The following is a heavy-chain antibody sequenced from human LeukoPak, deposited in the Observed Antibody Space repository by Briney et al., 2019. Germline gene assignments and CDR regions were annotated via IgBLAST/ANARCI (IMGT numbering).Heavy chain of an antibody. V-gene: IGHV3-33*01. Sequence: PGGSLRLSCAASGFTFSSYGMHWVRQAPGKGLEWGAVIWYDGSNKYYADSVKGRYTISRDNSKNTLYLQMYSLRAEDTAVYYCARAQGYYDSSGYQRRTYFDYWGQGTLVTVSS. J-gene: IGHJ4*02. CDR2: IWYDGSNK. CDR3: ARAQGYYDSSGYQRRTYFDY. CDR1: GFTFSSYG. D-gene: IGHD3-22*01.